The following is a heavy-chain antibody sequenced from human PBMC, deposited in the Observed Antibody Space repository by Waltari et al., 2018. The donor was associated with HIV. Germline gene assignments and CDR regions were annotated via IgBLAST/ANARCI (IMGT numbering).Heavy chain of an antibody. CDR1: SESCSGNY. V-gene: IGHV4-34*01. CDR3: ARMPILGYGSYAFDS. Sequence: QVQLKQWGAGLLKPSETLSPTCAVYSESCSGNYWSWIRQPPGKGLEWIGDVNHSGCTNYNPLLKSRVPIAVDTSKNQFSLRLTSVTAADTALYYCARMPILGYGSYAFDSWGQGMLVTVSS. D-gene: IGHD6-13*01. J-gene: IGHJ4*02. CDR2: VNHSGCT.